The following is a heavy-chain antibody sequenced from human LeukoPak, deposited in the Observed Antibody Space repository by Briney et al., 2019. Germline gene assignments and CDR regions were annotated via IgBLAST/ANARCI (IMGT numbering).Heavy chain of an antibody. Sequence: GGSLRLSCAASGFTFAHFAMSWVRQAPGKGLEWVADISGGSDNINYADSVKGRFTISRDNSKNTLYLQMNSLRAEDTAVYYCAKGPRGIVVVVYFDYWGQGTLVTVSS. J-gene: IGHJ4*02. CDR2: ISGGSDNI. D-gene: IGHD3-22*01. V-gene: IGHV3-23*01. CDR3: AKGPRGIVVVVYFDY. CDR1: GFTFAHFA.